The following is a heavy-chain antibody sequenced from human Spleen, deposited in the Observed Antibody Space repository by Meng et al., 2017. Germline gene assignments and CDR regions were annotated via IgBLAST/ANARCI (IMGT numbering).Heavy chain of an antibody. D-gene: IGHD4-11*01. V-gene: IGHV4-34*01. CDR3: ARGPTTMAHDFDY. Sequence: HVQLQQGGAGLLKSSETLSLTCVVSGGSFSDYYWSWIRQPPGKGLEWIGEINHSGSTNYNPSLESRATISVDTSQNNLSLKLSSVTAADSAVYYCARGPTTMAHDFDYWGQGTLVTVSS. CDR2: INHSGST. CDR1: GGSFSDYY. J-gene: IGHJ4*02.